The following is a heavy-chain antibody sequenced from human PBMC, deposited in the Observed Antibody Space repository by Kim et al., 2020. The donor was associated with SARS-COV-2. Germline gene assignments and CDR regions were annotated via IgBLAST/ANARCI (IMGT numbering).Heavy chain of an antibody. J-gene: IGHJ5*02. Sequence: SGPTLVNPTQTLTLTCTFSGFSLSTSGMCVSWIRQPPGKALEWLARIDWDDDKYYSTSLKTRLTISKDTSKNQVVLTMTNMDPVDTATYYCARILWFGELLGGGWFDPWGQGTLVTVSS. CDR2: IDWDDDK. CDR3: ARILWFGELLGGGWFDP. D-gene: IGHD3-10*01. V-gene: IGHV2-70*11. CDR1: GFSLSTSGMC.